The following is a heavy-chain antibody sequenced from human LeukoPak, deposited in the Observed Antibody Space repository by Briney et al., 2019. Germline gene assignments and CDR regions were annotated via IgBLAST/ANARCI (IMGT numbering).Heavy chain of an antibody. D-gene: IGHD1-26*01. CDR3: ASLQPPGKVGY. J-gene: IGHJ4*02. V-gene: IGHV4-59*01. CDR2: IYYSGST. CDR1: GGSISSYY. Sequence: SETLSLTCSVSGGSISSYYWSWIRQPPGQGLEWIGYIYYSGSTNYNPSLKSRVTISVDKSKNQFSLKLSSVTAADTAVYYCASLQPPGKVGYWGQGTLVTVSS.